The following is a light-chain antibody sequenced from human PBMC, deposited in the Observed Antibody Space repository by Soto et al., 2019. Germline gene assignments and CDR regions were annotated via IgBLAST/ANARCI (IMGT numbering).Light chain of an antibody. J-gene: IGLJ1*01. CDR2: DDN. V-gene: IGLV1-40*01. CDR3: QSYDSSLSGYV. Sequence: QSVLTQPPSASGTPGQRVSISCSGGGSNIGAGYDLHWYQQLPGTAPKLLIYDDNNRPSGVPDRFSGSKSGTSASLAITGLQAEDEADYYCQSYDSSLSGYVFGTGTKVTVL. CDR1: GSNIGAGYD.